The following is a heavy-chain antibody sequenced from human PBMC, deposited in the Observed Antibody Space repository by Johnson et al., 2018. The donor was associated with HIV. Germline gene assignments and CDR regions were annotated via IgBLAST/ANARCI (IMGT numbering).Heavy chain of an antibody. CDR1: GFTFSDYA. D-gene: IGHD2-15*01. V-gene: IGHV3-30-3*01. Sequence: QVQLVESGGNVVQPGRSLRLSCAASGFTFSDYAMHWVRQAPGKGLEWVAVISYDGSNKYYPDSVKGRFTISRDNFKNTLYLQMDSLRAEDRAVSCCAREMVAGKDAGGIWGQGTMVTVSS. CDR2: ISYDGSNK. J-gene: IGHJ3*02. CDR3: AREMVAGKDAGGI.